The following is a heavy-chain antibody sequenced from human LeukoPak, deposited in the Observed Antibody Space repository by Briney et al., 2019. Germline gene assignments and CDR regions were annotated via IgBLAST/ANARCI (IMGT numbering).Heavy chain of an antibody. D-gene: IGHD1-26*01. CDR2: INHSGST. CDR1: GGSFSGYY. V-gene: IGHV4-34*01. J-gene: IGHJ4*02. CDR3: ARHRGSYAYYFDY. Sequence: SETLSLTCAVYGGSFSGYYWSWIRQPPGKGLEWIGEINHSGSTNYNPSLKSRVTISVDTPKNQFSLKLSSVTAADTAVYYCARHRGSYAYYFDYWGQGTLVTVSS.